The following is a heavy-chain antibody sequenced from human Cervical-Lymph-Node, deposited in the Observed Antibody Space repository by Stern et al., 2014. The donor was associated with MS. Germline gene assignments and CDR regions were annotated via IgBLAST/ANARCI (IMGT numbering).Heavy chain of an antibody. CDR3: ARKPRPYYGMDV. Sequence: QVQLVQSGAEVKKPGASVTVSCKASGYMFTNYGISWVRQAPGQGLEWMGWISAYNGNTRYAPILQGRLTLTTDTSTTTAYMDLRSLRSDDTAVYYCARKPRPYYGMDVWGQGTTVTVS. CDR2: ISAYNGNT. J-gene: IGHJ6*02. CDR1: GYMFTNYG. V-gene: IGHV1-18*01.